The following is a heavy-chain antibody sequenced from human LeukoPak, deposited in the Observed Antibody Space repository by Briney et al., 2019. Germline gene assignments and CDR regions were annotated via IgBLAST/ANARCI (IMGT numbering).Heavy chain of an antibody. CDR1: GFIVSSNY. CDR3: ALGRDCSSSSCASDPFDY. V-gene: IGHV3-53*01. CDR2: IYSGGAA. D-gene: IGHD2-2*01. Sequence: GGSLRLSCAASGFIVSSNYMSWVRQAPGKGLEWVSVIYSGGAAHYADSVKGRFTISRDNSKNTLFLQMNSLRAEDTAVYYCALGRDCSSSSCASDPFDYWGQGTLVTVSS. J-gene: IGHJ4*02.